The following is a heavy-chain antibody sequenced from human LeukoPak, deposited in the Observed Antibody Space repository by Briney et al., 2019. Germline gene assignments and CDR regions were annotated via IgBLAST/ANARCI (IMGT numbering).Heavy chain of an antibody. CDR3: ARSNYYGSGSYYNPSSWFDP. CDR2: INHSGST. Sequence: PSETLSLTCAVYGGSFSGYYWSWIRQPPGKGLEWIGEINHSGSTNYNPSLKSRVTISVDTSKNQFSLKLSSVPAADTAVYYCARSNYYGSGSYYNPSSWFDPWGQGTLVTVSS. V-gene: IGHV4-34*01. D-gene: IGHD3-10*01. J-gene: IGHJ5*02. CDR1: GGSFSGYY.